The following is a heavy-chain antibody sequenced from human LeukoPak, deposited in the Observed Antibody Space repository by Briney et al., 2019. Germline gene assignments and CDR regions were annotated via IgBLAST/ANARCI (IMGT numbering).Heavy chain of an antibody. CDR2: INHSGST. J-gene: IGHJ4*02. Sequence: SETLSLTCAVYGGSFSGYYWSWIRQPPGKRLEWIGEINHSGSTNSNPSLKSRVTISVDTSKNHFSLKLSSVTAADTAVYYCARGIAVAGRGDYFDYWGQGTLVTVSS. V-gene: IGHV4-34*01. CDR3: ARGIAVAGRGDYFDY. CDR1: GGSFSGYY. D-gene: IGHD6-19*01.